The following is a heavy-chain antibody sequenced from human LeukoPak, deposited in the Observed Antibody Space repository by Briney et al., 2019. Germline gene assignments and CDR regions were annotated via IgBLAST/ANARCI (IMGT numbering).Heavy chain of an antibody. CDR2: IYPGDSDT. V-gene: IGHV5-51*01. D-gene: IGHD3-3*01. CDR1: GYTFSSYW. J-gene: IGHJ4*02. CDR3: ARQNDFRLDY. Sequence: GESLRISCKGSGYTFSSYWIGWVRQMPGKGLEWMGIIYPGDSDTRYSPSLQGQVTISVNTSIGTAYLQWSSLKASDTAIYYCARQNDFRLDYWGQGTLVTVSS.